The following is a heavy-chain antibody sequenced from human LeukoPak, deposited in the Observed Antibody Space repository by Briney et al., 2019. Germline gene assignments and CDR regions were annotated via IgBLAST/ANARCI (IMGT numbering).Heavy chain of an antibody. Sequence: GESLKISCKGSGYSFTSYWIGWVRQMPGKGLEWMGIIYPGDSDTRYSPSFQGQVTISADKSISTAYLQWSSLKASDTAMYYCARLRYGSGSYYNEIRDYWGQGTLVTVSS. CDR2: IYPGDSDT. V-gene: IGHV5-51*01. J-gene: IGHJ4*02. CDR3: ARLRYGSGSYYNEIRDY. D-gene: IGHD3-10*01. CDR1: GYSFTSYW.